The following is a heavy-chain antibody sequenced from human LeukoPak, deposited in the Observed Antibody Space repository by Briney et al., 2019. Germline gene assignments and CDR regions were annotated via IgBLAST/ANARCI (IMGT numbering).Heavy chain of an antibody. CDR2: VHPSDSYT. D-gene: IGHD2-21*02. J-gene: IGHJ3*02. CDR3: ARHVDSAGGAWFVVAFDI. Sequence: GESLKIFCYGSGYNITTHWISWVRQMPARGLEWMGRVHPSDSYTMYSPSFQGHVSISADKSISTAYLQWSSLRASDAAMYYCARHVDSAGGAWFVVAFDIWGQGTLVTVSS. V-gene: IGHV5-10-1*01. CDR1: GYNITTHW.